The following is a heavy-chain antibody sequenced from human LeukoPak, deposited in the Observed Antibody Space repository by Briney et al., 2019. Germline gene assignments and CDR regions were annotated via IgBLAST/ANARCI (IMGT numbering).Heavy chain of an antibody. V-gene: IGHV3-21*01. CDR3: ARYGVSSSTSYIDF. CDR2: ITGDSAYI. CDR1: GFTFSTYA. J-gene: IGHJ4*02. Sequence: GGSLRLSCVASGFTFSTYAMNWVRQAPGEGLKWVSCITGDSAYIYYADSVKGRFTISRDSAKNSLYLQMNSLRAEDTAVYYCARYGVSSSTSYIDFWGQGTLVTVSS. D-gene: IGHD2-2*01.